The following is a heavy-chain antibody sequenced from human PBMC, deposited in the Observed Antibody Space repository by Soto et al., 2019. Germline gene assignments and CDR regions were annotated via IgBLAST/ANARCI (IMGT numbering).Heavy chain of an antibody. CDR3: ARDTETLGPRANDALDI. Sequence: QAQLVQSGAEMKKPGASVKVSCKAAGYTFSAYTMNWVRQAPGQSLEWMGWINAGSGNTKYPQNFQGRVSITRDTSASTVYMELTGLKSEDTAVYYCARDTETLGPRANDALDIWGQGTMVTVSS. V-gene: IGHV1-3*01. D-gene: IGHD3-3*02. J-gene: IGHJ3*02. CDR1: GYTFSAYT. CDR2: INAGSGNT.